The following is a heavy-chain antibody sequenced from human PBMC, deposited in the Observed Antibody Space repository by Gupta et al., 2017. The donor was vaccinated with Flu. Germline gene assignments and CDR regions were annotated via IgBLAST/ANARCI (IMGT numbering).Heavy chain of an antibody. J-gene: IGHJ3*01. D-gene: IGHD3-10*01. CDR3: ARGGSIVRGTVMSPILDV. Sequence: QVHLVQSGGEVREPGASAEVSCRASGYAFSTYGISWVRQAPGQGLEWMGWISGNNGNTDYGQTFQGRITMTRDTSASTVYMELRSLRFDDTAVYYCARGGSIVRGTVMSPILDVWGQGTMVTVS. CDR2: ISGNNGNT. V-gene: IGHV1-18*01. CDR1: GYAFSTYG.